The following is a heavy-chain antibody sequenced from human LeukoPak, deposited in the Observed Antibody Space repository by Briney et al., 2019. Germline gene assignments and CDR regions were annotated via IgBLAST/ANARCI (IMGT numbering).Heavy chain of an antibody. CDR3: ARGASRSGYYTEYFDY. J-gene: IGHJ4*02. V-gene: IGHV3-33*01. D-gene: IGHD3-3*01. Sequence: PGGSLSLSCAASGFTFSNYGMHWVRQAPGKGLEGVAVIWFGGSHKYYADSVKDRFTISRDNSKNTLYLQMNSLRAEDTAVYFCARGASRSGYYTEYFDYWGQGTLVTVSS. CDR2: IWFGGSHK. CDR1: GFTFSNYG.